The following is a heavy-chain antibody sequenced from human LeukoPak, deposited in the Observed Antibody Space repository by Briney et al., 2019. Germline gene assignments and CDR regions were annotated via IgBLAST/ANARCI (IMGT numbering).Heavy chain of an antibody. CDR1: GGSISSGSYY. D-gene: IGHD1-7*01. V-gene: IGHV4-61*02. Sequence: SQTLSLTCTVSGGSISSGSYYWSWIRQPAGKGLEWIGRIYTSGSPNYNPSLKSRVTISVDTSKNQFSLKLSSVTAADTAVYYCARDLAGNWNYVNAFDIWGQGTMVTVSS. J-gene: IGHJ3*02. CDR2: IYTSGSP. CDR3: ARDLAGNWNYVNAFDI.